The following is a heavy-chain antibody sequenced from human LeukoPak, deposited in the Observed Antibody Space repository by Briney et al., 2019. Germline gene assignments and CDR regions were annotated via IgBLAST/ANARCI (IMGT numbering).Heavy chain of an antibody. D-gene: IGHD3-22*01. CDR3: ARYVVVITKAFDI. Sequence: SETLSLTCAISGGSISSGGYSWSWIRQPPGTGLEWIGYIYHSGSTYYNPSLKSRVTISVDGSKNQFSLKLSSVTAADTAVYYCARYVVVITKAFDIWGQGTMVTVSS. J-gene: IGHJ3*02. CDR1: GGSISSGGYS. CDR2: IYHSGST. V-gene: IGHV4-30-2*01.